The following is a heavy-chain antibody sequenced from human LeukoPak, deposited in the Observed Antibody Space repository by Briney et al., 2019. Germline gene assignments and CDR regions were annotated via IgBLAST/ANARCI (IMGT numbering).Heavy chain of an antibody. CDR2: INHSGST. CDR3: ARDAQSGMDV. Sequence: SETLSLTCAVYGGSFSGYYWSWIRQPPGKGLEWIGEINHSGSTNYNPSLKSRVTISVDTSKNQFSLKLSSVTAADTAVYYCARDAQSGMDVWGQGTTVTVSS. V-gene: IGHV4-34*01. CDR1: GGSFSGYY. J-gene: IGHJ6*02.